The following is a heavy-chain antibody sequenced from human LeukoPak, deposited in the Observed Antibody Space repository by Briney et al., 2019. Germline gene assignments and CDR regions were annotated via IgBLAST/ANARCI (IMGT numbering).Heavy chain of an antibody. Sequence: GRSLRLSCAASGFTSSSYGMHWVRQAPGKGLEWVAVIWYDGSNKYYADSVKGRFTISRDNSKNTLYLQMNSLRAEDTAVYYCAKDLNGSGFGYWGQGTLVTVSS. V-gene: IGHV3-33*06. J-gene: IGHJ4*02. CDR2: IWYDGSNK. CDR3: AKDLNGSGFGY. CDR1: GFTSSSYG. D-gene: IGHD6-19*01.